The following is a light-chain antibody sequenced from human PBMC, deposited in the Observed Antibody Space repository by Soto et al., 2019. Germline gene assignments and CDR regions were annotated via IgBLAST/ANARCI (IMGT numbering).Light chain of an antibody. V-gene: IGLV2-8*01. J-gene: IGLJ2*01. Sequence: QSALTQPPSTSGSPGQSVTISCTGTSSDVGDYDYVSWYQQHHGKAPKLMMYEVNTRPAGVPDRCSGSKSGNTASLTVSGLQAEDEAHYYCSSYAGSNNLVFGGGTKLTV. CDR2: EVN. CDR1: SSDVGDYDY. CDR3: SSYAGSNNLV.